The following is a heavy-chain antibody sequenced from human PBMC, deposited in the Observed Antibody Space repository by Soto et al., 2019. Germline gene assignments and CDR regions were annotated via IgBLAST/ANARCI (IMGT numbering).Heavy chain of an antibody. CDR3: ARDCSGGSCYVDY. J-gene: IGHJ4*02. V-gene: IGHV3-66*01. CDR1: GFTVSSNY. CDR2: IYSGGST. D-gene: IGHD2-15*01. Sequence: GGSLRLSCAASGFTVSSNYMSWVRQAPGKGLEWVSVIYSGGSTYYADSVKGRFTISRDNSKNTLYLQMNSLRAEDTAVYYCARDCSGGSCYVDYWGQGTLVTV.